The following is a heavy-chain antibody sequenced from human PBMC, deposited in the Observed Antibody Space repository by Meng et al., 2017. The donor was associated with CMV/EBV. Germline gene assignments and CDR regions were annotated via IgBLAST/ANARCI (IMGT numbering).Heavy chain of an antibody. CDR2: IYWNDDK. CDR1: GFSLSTSGVG. Sequence: SGPTLVKPTQTLTLTCTFSGFSLSTSGVGVGWIRQPPGKALEWLALIYWNDDKRYSPSLKSRLTITKDTSKNQVVLTMTNVDPVDTATYYCAHMETDITIFGVVRRYYGMDVWGQGTTVTVSS. CDR3: AHMETDITIFGVVRRYYGMDV. J-gene: IGHJ6*02. V-gene: IGHV2-5*01. D-gene: IGHD3-3*01.